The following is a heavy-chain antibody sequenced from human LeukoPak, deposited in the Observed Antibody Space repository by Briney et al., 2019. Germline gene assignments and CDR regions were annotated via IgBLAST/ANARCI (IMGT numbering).Heavy chain of an antibody. CDR1: GFTFSSYA. Sequence: PGWSLRLSCAASGFTFSSYAMQWVRQAPGRGLEGVAVISYDGSNKYYADSVKGRFTISRDNSKNTLYLQMNSLSAEDTAVYYCARGVTIFGVTAYFDYWGQGTLVTVSS. V-gene: IGHV3-30*04. CDR3: ARGVTIFGVTAYFDY. CDR2: ISYDGSNK. D-gene: IGHD3-3*01. J-gene: IGHJ4*02.